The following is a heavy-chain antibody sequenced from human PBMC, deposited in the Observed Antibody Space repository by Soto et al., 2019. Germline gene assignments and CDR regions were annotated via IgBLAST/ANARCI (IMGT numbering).Heavy chain of an antibody. Sequence: ASLKVSCKSSGYTFTSYYIHWVRQAPGQGLEWMGIINPSGGSTSYAQKFQGRVTMTRDTSTSTVYMELSSLRSEDTAVYYCARGPILRYFDWLLDRGPFDIWGQGTMVTVSS. CDR2: INPSGGST. J-gene: IGHJ3*02. V-gene: IGHV1-46*03. CDR3: ARGPILRYFDWLLDRGPFDI. CDR1: GYTFTSYY. D-gene: IGHD3-9*01.